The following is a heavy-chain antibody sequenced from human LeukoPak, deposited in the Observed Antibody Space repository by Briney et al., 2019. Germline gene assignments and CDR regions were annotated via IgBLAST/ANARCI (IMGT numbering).Heavy chain of an antibody. CDR1: GDSISTYY. D-gene: IGHD3-22*01. CDR3: ARQFTYYYDSSGYPRDAFDV. V-gene: IGHV4-59*08. J-gene: IGHJ3*01. CDR2: IYYSGST. Sequence: SETLSLTCTVSGDSISTYYWSWIRQSPGKGLEWIGYIYYSGSTNYNPSLKSRVTISLDKSKNQFSLKLSSVTAADSALYYCARQFTYYYDSSGYPRDAFDVWGQGRMVTVCS.